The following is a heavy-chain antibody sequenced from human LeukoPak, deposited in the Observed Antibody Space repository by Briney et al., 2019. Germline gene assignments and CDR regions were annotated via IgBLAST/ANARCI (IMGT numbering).Heavy chain of an antibody. Sequence: SQTLSLTCTVSGGSISSGGYYWSWIRQHPGKGLEWIGYIYYSGSTYYNPSLKSRVTISVDTSKNQFSLKLSSVTAADTAAYYCARARGYYDSSGYRWYYFDYWGQGTLVTVSS. CDR2: IYYSGST. CDR3: ARARGYYDSSGYRWYYFDY. J-gene: IGHJ4*02. CDR1: GGSISSGGYY. D-gene: IGHD3-22*01. V-gene: IGHV4-31*03.